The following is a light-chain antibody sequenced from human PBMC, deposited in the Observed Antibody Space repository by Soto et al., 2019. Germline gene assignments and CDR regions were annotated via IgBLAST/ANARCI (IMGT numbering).Light chain of an antibody. V-gene: IGLV2-23*03. CDR2: EGS. CDR1: SSDVGGYNL. Sequence: QSALTQPASVSGSPGQSITISCTGTSSDVGGYNLVSWYQQHPGEAPKLVIYEGSKRPSGVSNRFSGSKSANTASLTISGLQAEDEADYYCCSYAGTDNFRVFGGGTQLTVL. CDR3: CSYAGTDNFRV. J-gene: IGLJ2*01.